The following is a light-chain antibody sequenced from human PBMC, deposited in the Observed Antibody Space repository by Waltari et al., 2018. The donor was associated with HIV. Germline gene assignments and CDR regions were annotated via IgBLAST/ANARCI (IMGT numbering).Light chain of an antibody. Sequence: QYALTQPASVSGAPGQSITISCSGTSHDVGAYNYVSWYRHHPGKAPELMIYEVFNRPSGFSNRFSGSKSYNTASLTISGLQADDEADYYCSSYTSRTTVVFGGGTKVTVL. CDR2: EVF. J-gene: IGLJ2*01. CDR1: SHDVGAYNY. V-gene: IGLV2-14*01. CDR3: SSYTSRTTVV.